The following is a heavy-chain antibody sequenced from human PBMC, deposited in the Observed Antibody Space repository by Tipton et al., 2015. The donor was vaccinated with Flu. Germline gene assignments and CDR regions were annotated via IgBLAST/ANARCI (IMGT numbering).Heavy chain of an antibody. D-gene: IGHD3-10*01. Sequence: VQLVQSGAEVKKPGESLKISCRGSGYSFTSYWIGWVRQMPGKGLEWMGIIYPGDSDTRYSPSFQGQVTISADKSISTAYLQWSSLKASDTAMYYCVRGPNYYGSGSYYNVGYWGQGTLVTVSS. V-gene: IGHV5-51*03. CDR2: IYPGDSDT. J-gene: IGHJ4*02. CDR3: VRGPNYYGSGSYYNVGY. CDR1: GYSFTSYW.